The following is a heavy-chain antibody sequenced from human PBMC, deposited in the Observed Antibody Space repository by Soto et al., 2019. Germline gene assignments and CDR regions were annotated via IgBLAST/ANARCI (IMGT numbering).Heavy chain of an antibody. V-gene: IGHV1-2*02. CDR2: ISPKSGGT. CDR3: ARPPGYISDWYYFDL. CDR1: GYSFIDYY. Sequence: SVKVSCKASGYSFIDYYIHWVRQAPGQGFEWMGRISPKSGGTNYAQKFEGRVTMTWDTSLNTAYMELSSLISDDTAVCYCARPPGYISDWYYFDLWGQGTLVTVSS. D-gene: IGHD3-9*01. J-gene: IGHJ4*02.